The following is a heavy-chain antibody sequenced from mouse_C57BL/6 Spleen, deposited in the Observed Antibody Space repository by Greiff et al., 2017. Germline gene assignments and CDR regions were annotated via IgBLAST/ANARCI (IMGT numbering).Heavy chain of an antibody. J-gene: IGHJ1*03. CDR1: GFTFSDYY. CDR2: INYDGSST. Sequence: DVMLVESEGGLVQPGSSMKLSCTASGFTFSDYYMAWVRQVPEKGLEWVANINYDGSSTYYLDALKSRFIISRDNAKNILYLQMSSLKSEDTATXYCARESVITTVVAHWYFDVWGTGTTVTVSS. V-gene: IGHV5-16*01. CDR3: ARESVITTVVAHWYFDV. D-gene: IGHD1-1*01.